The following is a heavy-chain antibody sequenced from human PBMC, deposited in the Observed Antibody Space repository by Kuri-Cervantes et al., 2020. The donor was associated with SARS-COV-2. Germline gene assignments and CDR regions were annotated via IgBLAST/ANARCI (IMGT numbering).Heavy chain of an antibody. J-gene: IGHJ6*02. CDR1: GFSLSTSGMC. CDR2: IDWDDDK. V-gene: IGHV2-70*11. Sequence: SGPTLVKPTQTLTLTCTFSGFSLSTSGMCVSWIRQPPGKALEWLARIDWDDDKYYSTSLKTRLTISKDTSKNQVVLTTTNMDPVDTATYYCARIPYSSGSGDYYYYGMDVWGQGTTVTVSS. D-gene: IGHD6-19*01. CDR3: ARIPYSSGSGDYYYYGMDV.